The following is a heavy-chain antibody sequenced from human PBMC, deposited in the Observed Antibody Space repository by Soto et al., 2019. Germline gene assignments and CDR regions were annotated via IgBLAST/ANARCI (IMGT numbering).Heavy chain of an antibody. CDR3: ARLAGPHYPWYSSGSEDY. CDR2: IYHSGST. CDR1: GGSLSSSNW. J-gene: IGHJ4*02. D-gene: IGHD6-19*01. Sequence: LSLTCAVSGGSLSSSNWWSWVRQPPGKGLEWIGEIYHSGSTNYNPSLKSRVTISVDKSKNQFSLKLSSVTAADTAVYYCARLAGPHYPWYSSGSEDYWGQGTTGTV. V-gene: IGHV4-4*02.